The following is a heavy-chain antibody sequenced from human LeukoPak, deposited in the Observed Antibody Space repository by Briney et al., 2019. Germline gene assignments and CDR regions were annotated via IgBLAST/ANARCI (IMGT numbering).Heavy chain of an antibody. CDR1: GFSVSSNY. CDR3: ARVPLRIAAAGYYYYMDV. J-gene: IGHJ6*03. D-gene: IGHD6-13*01. V-gene: IGHV3-53*01. Sequence: PGGSLRLSCAASGFSVSSNYMSWVRQALGKGLEWVSVIYSGDSTYYADSVKGRFTISRDNSKNTLYLQMSSLRAEDTAVYYCARVPLRIAAAGYYYYMDVWGKGTTVTVS. CDR2: IYSGDST.